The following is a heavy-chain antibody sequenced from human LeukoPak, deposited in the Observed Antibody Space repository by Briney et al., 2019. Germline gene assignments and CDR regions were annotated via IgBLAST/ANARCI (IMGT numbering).Heavy chain of an antibody. D-gene: IGHD3-22*01. CDR1: GFTFGTYA. Sequence: GGSLRLSCAASGFTFGTYAVSWVRQAPGKGLEWVSSISGSGGVTFYADSVKGRFTISRDNSKNTLYLQMNSLRAEDTAIYYCAKGSSDYSGGFDSWGQGTLVTVSS. J-gene: IGHJ4*02. CDR2: ISGSGGVT. V-gene: IGHV3-23*01. CDR3: AKGSSDYSGGFDS.